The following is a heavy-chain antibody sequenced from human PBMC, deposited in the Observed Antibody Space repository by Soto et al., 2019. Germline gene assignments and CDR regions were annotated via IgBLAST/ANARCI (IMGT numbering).Heavy chain of an antibody. CDR2: IIPIFGTA. V-gene: IGHV1-69*01. J-gene: IGHJ6*02. Sequence: QVQLVQSGAEVKKPGSSVKVSCKASGGTYSSYAISWVRQAPGQGLEWMGGIIPIFGTANYAQKFQGRVTITADESTSTAYMGLSSLRSEDTAVYYCARDPSSSSYYYHGMDVWGQGTTVTVSS. CDR3: ARDPSSSSYYYHGMDV. D-gene: IGHD6-6*01. CDR1: GGTYSSYA.